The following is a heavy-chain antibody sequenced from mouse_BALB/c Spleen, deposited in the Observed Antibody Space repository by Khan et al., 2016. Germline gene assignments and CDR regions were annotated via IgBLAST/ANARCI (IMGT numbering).Heavy chain of an antibody. V-gene: IGHV3-8*02. Sequence: EVQLQESGPSLVKLSQTLSLTCSVTGDSITSGYWNWIRKFPGNKLEYMGDISHSGSTYYDPSLKSRISITRDTSKNQYYLQLNSVTTEDTATYYCASYNGITYVIGMDYWGQGTSVTVSS. CDR2: ISHSGST. D-gene: IGHD1-1*01. CDR1: GDSITSGY. CDR3: ASYNGITYVIGMDY. J-gene: IGHJ4*01.